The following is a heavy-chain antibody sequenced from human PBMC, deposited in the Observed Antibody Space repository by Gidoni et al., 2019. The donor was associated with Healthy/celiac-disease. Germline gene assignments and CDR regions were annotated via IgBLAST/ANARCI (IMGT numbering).Heavy chain of an antibody. CDR1: GFTFSSYA. J-gene: IGHJ4*02. V-gene: IGHV3-30*01. CDR2: ISYDGSNK. D-gene: IGHD6-19*01. Sequence: QVQLVESGGGVVQPGRSLRLSCAASGFTFSSYAMHWVRQAPGKGLEWVAVISYDGSNKYYADSVKGRFTISRDNSKNTLYLQMNSLRAEDTAVYYCARVSVDDGYSSGWYYFDYWGQGTLVTVSS. CDR3: ARVSVDDGYSSGWYYFDY.